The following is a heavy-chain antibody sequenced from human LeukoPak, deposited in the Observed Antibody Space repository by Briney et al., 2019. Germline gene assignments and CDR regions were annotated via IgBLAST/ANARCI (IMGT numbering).Heavy chain of an antibody. Sequence: PGGSLRLSCAASGFTLSGSAMHWVRQASGKGLEWVGRTRSKTNSYATEYAASVKGRFTISRDDSKNTAYLQMDSLKTEDTAVYYCTRLGIAAAGTDYWGQGTLVTVSS. V-gene: IGHV3-73*01. CDR2: TRSKTNSYAT. CDR3: TRLGIAAAGTDY. CDR1: GFTLSGSA. D-gene: IGHD6-13*01. J-gene: IGHJ4*02.